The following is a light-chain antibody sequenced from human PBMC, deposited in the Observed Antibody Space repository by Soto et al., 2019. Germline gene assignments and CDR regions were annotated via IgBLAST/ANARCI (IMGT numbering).Light chain of an antibody. J-gene: IGKJ4*01. V-gene: IGKV1-27*01. CDR3: QKYNSAPLT. CDR2: AAS. CDR1: QGIGIY. Sequence: DIQMTQSPSSLSASFGDRVTMTCRASQGIGIYLAWFQQRPGYTPKLLIYAASTLQSGVPSRFSGSGSGTDFTLTISSLQPEDVATYYCQKYNSAPLTFGGGTRVEIK.